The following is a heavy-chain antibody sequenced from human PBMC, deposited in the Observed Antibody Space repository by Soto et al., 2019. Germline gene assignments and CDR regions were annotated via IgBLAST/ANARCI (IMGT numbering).Heavy chain of an antibody. V-gene: IGHV4-31*03. D-gene: IGHD3-22*01. CDR2: IYYSGST. Sequence: SETLSLTCTVSGGSISSGGYYWSWIRQHPGKGLEWIGYIYYSGSTYYNPSLKSRVTISVDTSKNQFSLKLSSVTAADTAVYYCATSYDSSGTYSFDPWGQGTLVTVSS. J-gene: IGHJ5*02. CDR1: GGSISSGGYY. CDR3: ATSYDSSGTYSFDP.